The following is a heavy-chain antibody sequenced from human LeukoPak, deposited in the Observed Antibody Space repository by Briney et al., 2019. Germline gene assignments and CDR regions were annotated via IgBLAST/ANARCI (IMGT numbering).Heavy chain of an antibody. Sequence: SETLSLTCAVYGGSFSGYYWSWIRQPPGKGLEWIGYIYYSGSTNYNPSLKSRVTISVDTSKNQFSLKLSSVTAADTAVYYCARGDLARYGSGSSISFDPWGQGTLVTVSS. D-gene: IGHD3-10*01. J-gene: IGHJ5*02. CDR1: GGSFSGYY. V-gene: IGHV4-59*01. CDR2: IYYSGST. CDR3: ARGDLARYGSGSSISFDP.